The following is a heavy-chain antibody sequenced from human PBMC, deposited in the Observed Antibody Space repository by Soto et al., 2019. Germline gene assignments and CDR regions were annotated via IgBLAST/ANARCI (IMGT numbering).Heavy chain of an antibody. CDR1: GFTFSTYW. CDR2: IHSDGITT. Sequence: PGGSLRLSCAASGFTFSTYWMHWLRQAPGKGLVWVSRIHSDGITTLYADSVTGRFTISRDNAKNTVFLQMNSLRAEDTAVYYCATGPTPAFAFWGRGTMVTVSS. D-gene: IGHD1-1*01. V-gene: IGHV3-74*01. J-gene: IGHJ3*01. CDR3: ATGPTPAFAF.